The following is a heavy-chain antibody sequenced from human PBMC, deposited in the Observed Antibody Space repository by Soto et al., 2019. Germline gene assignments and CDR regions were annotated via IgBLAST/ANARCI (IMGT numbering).Heavy chain of an antibody. J-gene: IGHJ4*02. CDR2: ISGSGGST. CDR3: AKDPVDSSGWYGVPLRSGGDFDY. Sequence: AISGSGGSTYYADSVKGRFTISRDNSKNTLYLQMNSLRAEDTAVYYCAKDPVDSSGWYGVPLRSGGDFDYWGQGTLVTVSS. V-gene: IGHV3-23*01. D-gene: IGHD6-19*01.